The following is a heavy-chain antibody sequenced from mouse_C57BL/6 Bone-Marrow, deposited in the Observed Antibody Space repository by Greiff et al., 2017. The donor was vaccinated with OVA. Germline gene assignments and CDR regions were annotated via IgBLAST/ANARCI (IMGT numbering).Heavy chain of an antibody. CDR2: IDPENGDT. D-gene: IGHD2-3*01. V-gene: IGHV14-4*01. Sequence: VQLQQSGAELVRPGASVKLSCTASGFNIKDDYMHWVKQRPEQGLEWIGWIDPENGDTEYASKFQGKATITADTSSNTAYLQLSSLTSEDTAVYYCTLYDGLAGFAYWGQGTLVTVSA. CDR1: GFNIKDDY. J-gene: IGHJ3*01. CDR3: TLYDGLAGFAY.